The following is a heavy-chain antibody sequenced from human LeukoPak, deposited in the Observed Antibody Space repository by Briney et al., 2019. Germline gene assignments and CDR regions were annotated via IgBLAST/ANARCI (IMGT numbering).Heavy chain of an antibody. J-gene: IGHJ4*02. CDR3: ATLLCSSTTCYFAY. D-gene: IGHD2-2*01. Sequence: PSGTLSLTCAVSGGPISSSNRCSWVRQPPGKGLEWIGEIYHSGSTNYNPSLKSRVTISVDKSKNQFSLKLSSVTAADTAVYYCATLLCSSTTCYFAYWGQGTLVTVSS. V-gene: IGHV4-4*02. CDR2: IYHSGST. CDR1: GGPISSSNR.